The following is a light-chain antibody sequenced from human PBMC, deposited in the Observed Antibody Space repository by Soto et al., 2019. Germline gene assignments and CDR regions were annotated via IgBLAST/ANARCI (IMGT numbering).Light chain of an antibody. Sequence: QSALTQPPSASGSPGQSVTISCTGTSSDVGGYNYVSWYQQHPGSAPKLIIYEVTKRPLGVPDRFSGSKSGNTASLTVSGLQAADEADYYCSSYAGSNNPYVFGTGTKVTVL. CDR2: EVT. CDR1: SSDVGGYNY. V-gene: IGLV2-8*01. J-gene: IGLJ1*01. CDR3: SSYAGSNNPYV.